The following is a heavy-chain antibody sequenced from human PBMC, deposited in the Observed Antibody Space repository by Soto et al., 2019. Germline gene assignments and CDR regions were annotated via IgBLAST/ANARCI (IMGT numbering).Heavy chain of an antibody. J-gene: IGHJ3*02. CDR3: ASFGDGGDAFDI. CDR1: GFTFSSYG. Sequence: GGSLRLSCAASGFTFSSYGMHWVRQAPGKGLEWVAVIWYDGSNKYYADSVKGRFTISRDNSKNTLYLQMNSLRAEDTAVYYCASFGDGGDAFDIWGQGTMVTVSS. V-gene: IGHV3-33*01. D-gene: IGHD3-3*01. CDR2: IWYDGSNK.